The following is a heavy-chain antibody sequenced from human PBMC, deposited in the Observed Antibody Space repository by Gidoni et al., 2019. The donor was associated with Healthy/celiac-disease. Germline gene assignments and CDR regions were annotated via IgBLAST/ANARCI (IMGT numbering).Heavy chain of an antibody. CDR3: AKGGSGYDLDY. D-gene: IGHD5-12*01. CDR2: ISYDGSNK. Sequence: QVQLVESGGGVVQPGRSLRLSCAASGFTFSSYGMHWVRQAPGKGLEWVAVISYDGSNKYYADSVKGRFTISRDNSKNTLYLQMNSLRAEDTAVYYCAKGGSGYDLDYWGQGTLVTVSS. J-gene: IGHJ4*02. CDR1: GFTFSSYG. V-gene: IGHV3-30*18.